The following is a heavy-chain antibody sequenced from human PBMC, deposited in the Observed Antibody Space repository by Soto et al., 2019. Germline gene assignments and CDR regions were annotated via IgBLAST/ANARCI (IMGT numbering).Heavy chain of an antibody. V-gene: IGHV4-34*01. Sequence: QVQQQQWGAGLLKPSETLSLGCAVTAAYFSTYYWNWIRQSPGKGLEWIGEINHTGRNNYNPSLKSRVTMSIDMSKNQLSLRLTSVTAADTGVYYCASGGSSAWQVALDIWGEGTMVTVSS. CDR2: INHTGRN. CDR3: ASGGSSAWQVALDI. CDR1: AAYFSTYY. D-gene: IGHD6-19*01. J-gene: IGHJ3*02.